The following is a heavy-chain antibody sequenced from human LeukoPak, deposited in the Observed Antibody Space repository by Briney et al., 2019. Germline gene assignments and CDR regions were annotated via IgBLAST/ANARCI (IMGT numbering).Heavy chain of an antibody. CDR1: GGTFSSYA. Sequence: GSSVKVSCKASGGTFSSYAISWVRQAPGQGLEWMGGIIPIFGTANYAQKFQGRVTITAEESTSTAYMELSSLRSEDTAVYYCARGYCSSTSCHRGAFDIWGQGTMVTVSS. CDR3: ARGYCSSTSCHRGAFDI. D-gene: IGHD2-2*01. CDR2: IIPIFGTA. V-gene: IGHV1-69*01. J-gene: IGHJ3*02.